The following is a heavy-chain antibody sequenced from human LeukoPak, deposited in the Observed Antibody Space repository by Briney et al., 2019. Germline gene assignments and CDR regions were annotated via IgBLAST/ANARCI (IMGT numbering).Heavy chain of an antibody. CDR2: IYPGDSDT. J-gene: IGHJ5*02. CDR3: ARRYCSAGSCYSGGWFDP. CDR1: GYSFTSYW. Sequence: GESLKISCQGSGYSFTSYWIAWVRQMPGKGLEWMGIIYPGDSDTRYSPSFQGQVTISADKSISTAYLQWSSLKASDTAMYYCARRYCSAGSCYSGGWFDPWGQGTLVTVSS. V-gene: IGHV5-51*01. D-gene: IGHD2-15*01.